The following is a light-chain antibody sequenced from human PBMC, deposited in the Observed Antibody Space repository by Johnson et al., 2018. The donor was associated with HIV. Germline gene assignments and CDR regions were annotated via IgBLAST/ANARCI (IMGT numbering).Light chain of an antibody. Sequence: QAVLTQPPSVSAAPGQKVTISCSGSSSNIANIYVSWYQQLPGTAPKLLIYDNNNRPSGIPDRFSGSKSGTSATLGITGLQTGDEADYYCGTWDSSLSAGVFGTGTKVTVL. J-gene: IGLJ1*01. CDR3: GTWDSSLSAGV. CDR2: DNN. CDR1: SSNIANIY. V-gene: IGLV1-51*01.